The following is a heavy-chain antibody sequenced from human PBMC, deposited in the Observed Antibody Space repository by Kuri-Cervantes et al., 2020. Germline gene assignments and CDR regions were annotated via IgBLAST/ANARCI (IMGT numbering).Heavy chain of an antibody. CDR2: ISGSGGST. V-gene: IGHV3-23*01. Sequence: GESLKISCAASGFSFSSDAMSWVRQASGKGLEWVSAISGSGGSTYYADSVKGRFTISRDNSKNTLYLQMNSLRAEDTAVYYCARGPGYCSSTSCPGYGMDVWGQGNTVNVAS. D-gene: IGHD2-2*01. J-gene: IGHJ6*01. CDR3: ARGPGYCSSTSCPGYGMDV. CDR1: GFSFSSDA.